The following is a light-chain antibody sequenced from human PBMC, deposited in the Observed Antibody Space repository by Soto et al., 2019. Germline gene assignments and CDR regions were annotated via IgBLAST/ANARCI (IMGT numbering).Light chain of an antibody. CDR2: GAS. J-gene: IGKJ2*01. V-gene: IGKV3-15*01. CDR1: QSVSSN. CDR3: QQYNNWPPYT. Sequence: EIVMTQSPATLSVSPGERATLSCRASQSVSSNLAWYQQKPGQAPRLLIYGASTRATGIPARFSGSGSGTDFTLTISSLQPEDFAVYYCQQYNNWPPYTFGQGTKVEIK.